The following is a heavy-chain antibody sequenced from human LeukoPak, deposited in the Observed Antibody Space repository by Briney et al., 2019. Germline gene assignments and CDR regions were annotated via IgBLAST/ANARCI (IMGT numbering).Heavy chain of an antibody. CDR2: ISGSGGST. CDR1: GFTFSSYA. V-gene: IGHV3-23*01. D-gene: IGHD3-22*01. Sequence: GGSLRLSCAASGFTFSSYAMSWVRQAPGKGLEWVSAISGSGGSTYYADSVKGRFTISRDNSKNTLYLQMNSLRAEDTAVYYCAKDGHYYDSSGYTDWDYWGQGTLVTVSS. CDR3: AKDGHYYDSSGYTDWDY. J-gene: IGHJ4*02.